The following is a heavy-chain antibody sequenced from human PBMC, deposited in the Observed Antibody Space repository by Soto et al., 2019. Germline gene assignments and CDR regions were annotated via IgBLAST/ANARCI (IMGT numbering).Heavy chain of an antibody. J-gene: IGHJ4*02. D-gene: IGHD3-3*01. CDR2: INQDGSEK. V-gene: IGHV3-7*05. CDR3: AKSVYYDFWSGPSRFDY. Sequence: EVQLVESGGGLVQPGGSLRLSCAASGFALDSYWMSWVRQTPGKGLEWVANINQDGSEKDYVDSVKGRFTISRDNAKNSLYLQMNSLRAEDTAVYYCAKSVYYDFWSGPSRFDYWGQGTLVTVSS. CDR1: GFALDSYW.